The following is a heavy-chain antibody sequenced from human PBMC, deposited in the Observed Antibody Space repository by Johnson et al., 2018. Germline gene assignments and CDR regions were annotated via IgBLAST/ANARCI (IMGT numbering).Heavy chain of an antibody. CDR2: IYYRGGS. Sequence: QVQLQESGPGLVKPSGTLSLTCTVSGGSINSYYWSWIRQPPGKGLEWIGYIYYRGGSNYNPSLKSRVTISVDTSKNQFSLRLSSVTAADTALYYCAGGHPYDAFGIWGQGTMVTVSS. V-gene: IGHV4-59*01. J-gene: IGHJ3*02. CDR3: AGGHPYDAFGI. D-gene: IGHD6-25*01. CDR1: GGSINSYY.